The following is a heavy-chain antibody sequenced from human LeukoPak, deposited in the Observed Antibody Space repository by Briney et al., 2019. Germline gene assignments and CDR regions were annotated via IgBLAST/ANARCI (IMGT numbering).Heavy chain of an antibody. CDR3: ARAQTGATSYFFDD. J-gene: IGHJ4*02. CDR2: INTNGGAT. CDR1: GFTFSSYA. V-gene: IGHV3-64*01. D-gene: IGHD1-7*01. Sequence: PGGSLRLSCAASGFTFSSYAMYWVRQAPGKGLEYVSGINTNGGATFFAKSVKGRFTISRDDSKNTLYLHMGGLRGEDMAVYYCARAQTGATSYFFDDWGQGTLVTVSS.